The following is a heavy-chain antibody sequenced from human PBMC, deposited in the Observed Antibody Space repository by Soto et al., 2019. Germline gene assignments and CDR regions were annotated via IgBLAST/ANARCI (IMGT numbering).Heavy chain of an antibody. J-gene: IGHJ4*02. D-gene: IGHD6-25*01. CDR1: GFTFSNYE. CDR2: INSDGSTL. CDR3: ERYQRSNRALPLFDY. Sequence: GGSLRLSCEASGFTFSNYEMNWVRQAPGEGLEWVSYINSDGSTLYYADSVKGRFTVSRDNAKNSLYLQMNSLRAEDPAVYYCERYQRSNRALPLFDYWGQGTRGTVAS. V-gene: IGHV3-48*03.